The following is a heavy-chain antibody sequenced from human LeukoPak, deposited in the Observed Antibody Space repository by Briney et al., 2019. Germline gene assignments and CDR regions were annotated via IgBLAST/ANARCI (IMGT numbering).Heavy chain of an antibody. Sequence: GGSLRLSCVASGFTFSSYWMSWVRQAPGKGLEWVANIKQDGSEKYYVDSVKGRFTISRDNAKNSLYLQMNSLRAEDTAVYFCARWYSASYYNDFVDFFDYWGQGTLVTVSS. D-gene: IGHD1-26*01. CDR2: IKQDGSEK. CDR1: GFTFSSYW. V-gene: IGHV3-7*03. CDR3: ARWYSASYYNDFVDFFDY. J-gene: IGHJ4*02.